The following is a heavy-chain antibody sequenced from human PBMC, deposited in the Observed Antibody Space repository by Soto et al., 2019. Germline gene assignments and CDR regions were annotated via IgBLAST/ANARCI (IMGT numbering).Heavy chain of an antibody. CDR1: GDTLRSRYQN. CDR2: IYYTWNT. V-gene: IGHV4-39*02. J-gene: IGHJ4*02. D-gene: IGHD2-8*01. CDR3: VRVEMYAGDFTPNFDR. Sequence: PSQTLPLTCTVSGDTLRSRYQNWGWIRQSPGKGLEGVGSIYYTWNTYYNPSLNSRLSIHVDMATDGISLMLRAESVADTAVYYGVRVEMYAGDFTPNFDRWGKGALVTVS.